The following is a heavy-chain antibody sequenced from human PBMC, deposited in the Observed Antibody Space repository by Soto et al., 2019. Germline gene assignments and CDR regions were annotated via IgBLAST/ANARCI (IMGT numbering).Heavy chain of an antibody. J-gene: IGHJ6*02. CDR2: IKPDGSEQ. Sequence: EVQLVESGGGLVQPGGSLRLSCAASEFTVDKYYMTWVRQAPGKGPEWVANIKPDGSEQYYVDSVKGRFTISRDNANNSLYLQMNSLRSEDTAVYFCARGKWNYYYGFDVWGQWTTVTVSS. CDR3: ARGKWNYYYGFDV. CDR1: EFTVDKYY. D-gene: IGHD1-20*01. V-gene: IGHV3-7*01.